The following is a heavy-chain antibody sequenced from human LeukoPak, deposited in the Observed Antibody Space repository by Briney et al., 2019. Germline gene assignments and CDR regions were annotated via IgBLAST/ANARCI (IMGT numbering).Heavy chain of an antibody. CDR3: ARDENGLGARGQYDSSGYSLDY. V-gene: IGHV1-46*01. CDR2: INPSAEST. D-gene: IGHD3-22*01. Sequence: ASVKVSCKSSGYTFTNYYMHWVRQAPGQGLEWMGIINPSAESTTYAQKFQGRVTMTRDTSTNTVYMELSSLKSDDTAVYYCARDENGLGARGQYDSSGYSLDYWGQGTLVTVSS. CDR1: GYTFTNYY. J-gene: IGHJ4*02.